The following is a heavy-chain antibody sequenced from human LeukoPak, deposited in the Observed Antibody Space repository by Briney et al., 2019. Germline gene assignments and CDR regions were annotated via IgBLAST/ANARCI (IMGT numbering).Heavy chain of an antibody. D-gene: IGHD2-15*01. Sequence: GASLKISCKGSGYSFTSYWIGWVRPMPGRGLGWMGIIYPGDSDTRYSPSFQGQVTISADKSISTAYLQWSSLKASDTAMYYCARRNRSGLFDYWGQGTLVTVSS. CDR2: IYPGDSDT. V-gene: IGHV5-51*01. CDR1: GYSFTSYW. CDR3: ARRNRSGLFDY. J-gene: IGHJ4*02.